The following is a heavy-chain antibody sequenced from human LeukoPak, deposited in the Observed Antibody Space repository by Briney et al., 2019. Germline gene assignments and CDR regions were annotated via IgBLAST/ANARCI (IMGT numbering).Heavy chain of an antibody. Sequence: PGGSLRLSCAASGFTFSSYSMNWVRQAPGKGLEWVSSISSSSSYIYYADSVKGRFTISRDNAKNSLYLQMNSLRAEDTAVYYCARDRYSGYDSVGAFDIWGQGTMVTVSS. CDR2: ISSSSSYI. V-gene: IGHV3-21*01. D-gene: IGHD5-12*01. CDR1: GFTFSSYS. J-gene: IGHJ3*02. CDR3: ARDRYSGYDSVGAFDI.